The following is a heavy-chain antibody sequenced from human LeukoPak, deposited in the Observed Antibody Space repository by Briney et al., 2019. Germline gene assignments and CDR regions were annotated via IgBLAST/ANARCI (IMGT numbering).Heavy chain of an antibody. CDR2: INPNSGGT. J-gene: IGHJ4*02. CDR1: GDTFTDYH. V-gene: IGHV1-2*02. Sequence: ASLKVSCKTIGDTFTDYHIHWLRQAPGQGLQWMGWINPNSGGTILAQKFQGRVTMTRDTSIKTAYMDLTSLKSDDTAVYYCARGWGPTGLDYWGQGTLVTVS. D-gene: IGHD3-9*01. CDR3: ARGWGPTGLDY.